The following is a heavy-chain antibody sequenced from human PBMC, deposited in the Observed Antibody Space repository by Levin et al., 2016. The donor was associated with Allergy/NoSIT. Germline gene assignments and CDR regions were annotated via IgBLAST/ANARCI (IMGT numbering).Heavy chain of an antibody. J-gene: IGHJ3*02. D-gene: IGHD3-22*01. CDR3: AREGAYYDSSGYHGTDAFDI. V-gene: IGHV1-69*13. Sequence: SVKVSCKASGGTFSSYAISWVRQAPGQGLEWMGGIIPIFGTANYAQKFQGRVTITADESTSTAYMELSSLRSEDTAVYYCAREGAYYDSSGYHGTDAFDIWGQGTMVTVSS. CDR1: GGTFSSYA. CDR2: IIPIFGTA.